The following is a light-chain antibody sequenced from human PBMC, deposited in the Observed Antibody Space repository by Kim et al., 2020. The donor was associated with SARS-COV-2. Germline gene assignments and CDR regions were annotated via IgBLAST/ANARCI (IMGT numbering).Light chain of an antibody. J-gene: IGKJ4*02. CDR1: QSITNNY. CDR2: GAS. Sequence: LSPRERATLSCRASQSITNNYFAWYQQKPSQTPRVLIYGASSRTTGVQDRFSGSGSGTDFTVTISRLEPEEFGVYCCQQYGGSARFGGGTKVDIK. CDR3: QQYGGSAR. V-gene: IGKV3-20*01.